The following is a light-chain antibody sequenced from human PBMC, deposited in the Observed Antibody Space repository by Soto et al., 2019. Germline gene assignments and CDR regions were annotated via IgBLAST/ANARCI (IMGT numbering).Light chain of an antibody. CDR3: QQFNRWPYT. CDR2: TTS. V-gene: IGKV3-15*01. CDR1: QSVSSY. J-gene: IGKJ2*01. Sequence: EIVMTQSPATLSVSPGERATLSCRASQSVSSYLAWYQQKPGQPPRLLIYTTSSMATGIPARFSGSWSGTEFTLTISSLQSEDFAVYYCQQFNRWPYTFGQGTKLEIK.